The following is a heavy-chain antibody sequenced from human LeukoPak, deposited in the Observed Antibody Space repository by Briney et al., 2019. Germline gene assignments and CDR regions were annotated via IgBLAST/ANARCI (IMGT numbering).Heavy chain of an antibody. CDR2: IIPMLGTA. CDR3: VRAGGPRKWYFDY. J-gene: IGHJ4*02. V-gene: IGHV1-69*13. D-gene: IGHD1-14*01. Sequence: SVKVSCKASGGTLTSDVISWVRQAPGRGLEWMGGIIPMLGTANYAQKFYGRVTITADESTRITYMELTSLRSEDTAVYYCVRAGGPRKWYFDYWGQGTTVIVSS. CDR1: GGTLTSDV.